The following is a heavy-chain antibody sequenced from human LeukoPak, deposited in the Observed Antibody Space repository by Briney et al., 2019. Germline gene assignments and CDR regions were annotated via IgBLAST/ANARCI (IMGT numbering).Heavy chain of an antibody. D-gene: IGHD1-26*01. CDR3: ARGKDSGRFDY. CDR1: GYTFTGYY. V-gene: IGHV1-2*02. CDR2: INPNSGGT. J-gene: IGHJ4*02. Sequence: ASVKVSCKASGYTFTGYYMHWVRQAPGQGLEWMGWINPNSGGTNYAQTFQGRVTMTRDTSISTACMELSRLRSDDTAVYYCARGKDSGRFDYWGQGTLVTVSS.